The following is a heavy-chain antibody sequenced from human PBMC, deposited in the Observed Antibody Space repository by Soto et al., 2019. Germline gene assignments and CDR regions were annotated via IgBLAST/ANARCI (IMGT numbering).Heavy chain of an antibody. Sequence: GASVKVSCKASGGTFSSYAISWVRQAPGQGLEWMGGIIPISGTANYAQKFQGRVTITADESTSTAYMELSSLRSEDTAVYYCARGRPLDASAYWGQGTLVTVSS. V-gene: IGHV1-69*13. J-gene: IGHJ4*02. CDR2: IIPISGTA. CDR3: ARGRPLDASAY. CDR1: GGTFSSYA. D-gene: IGHD6-6*01.